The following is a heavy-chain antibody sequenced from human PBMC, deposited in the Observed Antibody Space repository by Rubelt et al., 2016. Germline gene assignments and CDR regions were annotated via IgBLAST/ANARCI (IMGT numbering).Heavy chain of an antibody. V-gene: IGHV3-23*01. CDR2: INTGGRT. Sequence: EVQLLESGGGLVQPGGSLRLSCAASGFTFSSYAMSWVRQAPGKGLEWVSGINTGGRTYYADSVKGRFTISRDNSKNTLYLQVNSLRAEDTAIYYCARVGVAGYDAFDVWGQGTMVTVSS. CDR1: GFTFSSYA. J-gene: IGHJ3*01. CDR3: ARVGVAGYDAFDV. D-gene: IGHD6-19*01.